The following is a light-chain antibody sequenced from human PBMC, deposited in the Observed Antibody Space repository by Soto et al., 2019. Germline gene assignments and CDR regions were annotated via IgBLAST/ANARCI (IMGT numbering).Light chain of an antibody. J-gene: IGKJ5*01. V-gene: IGKV3-20*01. CDR1: QAISGNY. Sequence: EIVLTQSPGTLSLSPGEGASLSCRASQAISGNYLAWYQHKPGQAPRLLMYGASSRATGIPDRFSGSGSGTDFTLTISRLEPEDFAVYYCQQYGSSPLITFGQGTRLEIK. CDR2: GAS. CDR3: QQYGSSPLIT.